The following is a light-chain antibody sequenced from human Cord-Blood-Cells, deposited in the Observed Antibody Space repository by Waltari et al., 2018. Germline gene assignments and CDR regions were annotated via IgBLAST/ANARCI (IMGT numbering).Light chain of an antibody. CDR3: CSYAGSYTLV. V-gene: IGLV2-11*01. J-gene: IGLJ2*01. CDR1: SSDVGGYNY. CDR2: DGS. Sequence: QSALTQPPSVSGSPGQSVTISCPGTSSDVGGYNYVSWYQPHPGKAPKLMIYDGSKRPSGVPDRFSGSKSGNTAALAISGLQAEEEADYYCCSYAGSYTLVFGGGTKLTV.